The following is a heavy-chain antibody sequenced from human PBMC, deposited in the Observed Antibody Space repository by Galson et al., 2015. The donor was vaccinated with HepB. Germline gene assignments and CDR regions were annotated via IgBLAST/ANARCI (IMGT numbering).Heavy chain of an antibody. CDR2: INHSGST. CDR1: GGSFSGYY. V-gene: IGHV4-34*01. J-gene: IGHJ6*02. D-gene: IGHD5-24*01. CDR3: ARVERWLHRRGYYYYGMDV. Sequence: ETLSLPCAVYGGSFSGYYWSWIRQPPGKGLEWIGEINHSGSTNYNPSLKSRVTISVDTSKNQFSLKLSSVTAADTAVYYCARVERWLHRRGYYYYGMDVWGQGTTVTVSS.